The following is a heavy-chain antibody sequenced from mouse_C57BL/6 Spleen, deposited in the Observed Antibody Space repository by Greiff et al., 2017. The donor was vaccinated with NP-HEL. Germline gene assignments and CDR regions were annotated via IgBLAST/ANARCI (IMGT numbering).Heavy chain of an antibody. J-gene: IGHJ3*01. D-gene: IGHD2-4*01. CDR1: GYTFTSYW. CDR3: ARRGDYDEGFAY. V-gene: IGHV1-64*01. CDR2: IHPNSGST. Sequence: QFQLQQPGAELVKPGASVKLSCKASGYTFTSYWMHWVKQRPGQGLEWIGMIHPNSGSTNYNEKFKSKATLTVDKSSSTAYMQLSSLTSEDSAVYYCARRGDYDEGFAYWGQGTLVTVSA.